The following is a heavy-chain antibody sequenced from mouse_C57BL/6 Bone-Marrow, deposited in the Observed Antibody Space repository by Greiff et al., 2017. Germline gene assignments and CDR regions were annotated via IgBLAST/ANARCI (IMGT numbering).Heavy chain of an antibody. CDR1: GYTFTSYW. Sequence: QVQLKQPGAELVMPGASVKLSCKASGYTFTSYWMHWVKQRPGQGLEWIGEIDPSDSYTNYNQKFKGKSTLTVDKSSSTAYMQLSSLTSEDSAVYYCASGRRCDYWGQGTTLTVSS. J-gene: IGHJ2*01. CDR2: IDPSDSYT. CDR3: ASGRRCDY. V-gene: IGHV1-69*01.